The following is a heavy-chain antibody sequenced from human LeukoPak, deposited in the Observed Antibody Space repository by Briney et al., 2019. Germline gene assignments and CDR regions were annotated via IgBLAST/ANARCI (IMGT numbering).Heavy chain of an antibody. CDR3: ARDVLAAPGTFDY. D-gene: IGHD6-13*01. V-gene: IGHV4-61*02. Sequence: SQTLSLTCTVSGDSISSGSFYWSWIRQPAGRGLEWIGRIYPSGSTNYNPSLKSRVTISVDTSKNQFSLKLSSVTAADTAVYYCARDVLAAPGTFDYWGQGTQVTVSS. CDR2: IYPSGST. J-gene: IGHJ4*02. CDR1: GDSISSGSFY.